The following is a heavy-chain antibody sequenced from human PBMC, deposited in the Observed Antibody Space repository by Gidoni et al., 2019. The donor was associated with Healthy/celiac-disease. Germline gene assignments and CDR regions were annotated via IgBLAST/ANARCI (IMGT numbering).Heavy chain of an antibody. CDR2: IYYSGST. V-gene: IGHV4-39*07. D-gene: IGHD5-18*01. CDR1: GGSIISSSYD. J-gene: IGHJ4*02. Sequence: QLQLQESGPGLVKPSETLSLTCTVSGGSIISSSYDWGWIRQPPGKGLEWIGSIYYSGSTYYNPSLKSRVTISVDTSKNQFSLKLSSVTAADTAVYYCARDSIGYSYGTNYFDYWGQGTLVTVSS. CDR3: ARDSIGYSYGTNYFDY.